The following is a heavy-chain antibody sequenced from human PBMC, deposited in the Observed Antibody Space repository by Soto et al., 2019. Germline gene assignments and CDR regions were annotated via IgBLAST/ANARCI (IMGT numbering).Heavy chain of an antibody. CDR2: INPNSGGT. V-gene: IGHV1-2*02. J-gene: IGHJ6*02. CDR3: ARVQQGYYYYYGMDV. Sequence: GASVKVSCKASGYTFTGYYMHWVRQAPGQGLEWMGWINPNSGGTNYAQKFQGRVTMTRDTSISTAYMELSRLRSDDTAVYYCARVQQGYYYYYGMDVWGQGTTVTVYS. CDR1: GYTFTGYY. D-gene: IGHD6-13*01.